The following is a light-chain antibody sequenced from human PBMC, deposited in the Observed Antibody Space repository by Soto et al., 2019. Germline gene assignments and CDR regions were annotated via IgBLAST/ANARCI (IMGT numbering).Light chain of an antibody. J-gene: IGKJ2*01. CDR1: QSVSSN. V-gene: IGKV3-15*01. CDR3: HHYKSWPYT. Sequence: EIVMTQSPDTLSVSPGERATLSCRASQSVSSNLAWYQQKPGQAPRLLIYGASTRATGFPARFIGSGSGTEFTLTISSLQSEDFAVYYCHHYKSWPYTFVQGTKVEIK. CDR2: GAS.